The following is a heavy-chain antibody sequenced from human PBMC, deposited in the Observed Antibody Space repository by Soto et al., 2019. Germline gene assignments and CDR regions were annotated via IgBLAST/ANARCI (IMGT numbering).Heavy chain of an antibody. Sequence: ASVKVSCKASGYTFTGYYMHWVRQAPGQGLEWMGWINPNSGGTNYAQKFQGWVTMTRDTSISTAYMELSRLRSDDTAVYYCARGFSRRYFDWSYNFDYWGQGTLVTVSS. CDR3: ARGFSRRYFDWSYNFDY. CDR2: INPNSGGT. V-gene: IGHV1-2*04. CDR1: GYTFTGYY. J-gene: IGHJ4*02. D-gene: IGHD3-9*01.